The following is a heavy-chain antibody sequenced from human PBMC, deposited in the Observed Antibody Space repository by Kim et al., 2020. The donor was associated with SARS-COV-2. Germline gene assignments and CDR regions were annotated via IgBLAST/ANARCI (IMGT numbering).Heavy chain of an antibody. Sequence: SETLSLTCTVSGGSISSYYWSWIRQPPGKGLEWIGYIYYSGSTNYNPSLKSRVTISVDTSKNQFSLKLSSVTAADTAVYYCARAYSYGYRFDPWGQGTLVTVSS. V-gene: IGHV4-59*08. CDR2: IYYSGST. CDR3: ARAYSYGYRFDP. J-gene: IGHJ5*02. D-gene: IGHD5-18*01. CDR1: GGSISSYY.